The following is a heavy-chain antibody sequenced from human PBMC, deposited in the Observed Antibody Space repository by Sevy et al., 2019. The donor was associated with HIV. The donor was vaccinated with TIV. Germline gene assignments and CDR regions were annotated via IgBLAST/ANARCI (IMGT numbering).Heavy chain of an antibody. CDR2: ISSSSSTI. CDR1: GFTFSSYS. J-gene: IGHJ4*02. V-gene: IGHV3-48*01. Sequence: GGSLRLSCAVSGFTFSSYSMNWVRQAPGKGLEWVSYISSSSSTIYYADSVKGRFTISRDNAKNSLYLQMNSLRAEDTAVYYCARDTIRLLDYWGQGTLVTVSS. D-gene: IGHD3-9*01. CDR3: ARDTIRLLDY.